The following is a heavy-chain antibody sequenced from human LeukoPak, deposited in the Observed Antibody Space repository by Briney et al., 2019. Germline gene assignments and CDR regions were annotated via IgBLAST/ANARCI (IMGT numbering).Heavy chain of an antibody. CDR2: ISWDGGST. CDR1: GFTFDDYA. V-gene: IGHV3-43D*03. D-gene: IGHD3-10*01. Sequence: GGSLRLSCAASGFTFDDYAMHWVRHAPGKGLEWVSLISWDGGSTDYADSVKGRFTISRDNSKNSLYLQMNSLRAEDTALYYCAGGVRGVFDIWGQGTMVTVSS. J-gene: IGHJ3*02. CDR3: AGGVRGVFDI.